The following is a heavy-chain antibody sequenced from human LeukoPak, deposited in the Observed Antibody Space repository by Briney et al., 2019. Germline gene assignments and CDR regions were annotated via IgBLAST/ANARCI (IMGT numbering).Heavy chain of an antibody. J-gene: IGHJ5*02. D-gene: IGHD6-6*01. Sequence: SETLSLTCTVSGGSISSSRDYWAWIRQPPGTGLEWIGSIYYSGSTYYNASLKSRVTISVDTSKNQFSLKLRSVTAADTGVYYCARGEYSIGWFDPWGQGTLVTVSS. CDR1: GGSISSSRDY. CDR3: ARGEYSIGWFDP. V-gene: IGHV4-39*07. CDR2: IYYSGST.